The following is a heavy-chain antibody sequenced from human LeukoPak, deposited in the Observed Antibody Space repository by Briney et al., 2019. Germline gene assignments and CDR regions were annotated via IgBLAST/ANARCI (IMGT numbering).Heavy chain of an antibody. CDR3: ARRIPTVTTGWYFDL. CDR2: IYYSGST. D-gene: IGHD4-17*01. Sequence: PSETLSLTCTVPGGSISSSSYYWGWIRQPPGKGLEWIGSIYYSGSTYYNPSLKSRVTISVDTSKNQFSLKLSSVTAADTAVYYCARRIPTVTTGWYFDLWGRGTLVTVSS. CDR1: GGSISSSSYY. V-gene: IGHV4-39*07. J-gene: IGHJ2*01.